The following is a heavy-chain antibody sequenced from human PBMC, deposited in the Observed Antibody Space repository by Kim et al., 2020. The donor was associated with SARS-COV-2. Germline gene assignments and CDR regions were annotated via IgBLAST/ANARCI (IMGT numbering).Heavy chain of an antibody. D-gene: IGHD3-3*01. CDR3: AKEGGGRFLEWLSLSYGMDV. CDR2: ISYDGSNK. J-gene: IGHJ6*02. Sequence: GGSLRLSCAASGFTFSSYGMHWVRQAPGKGLEWVAVISYDGSNKYYADSVKGRFTISRDNSKNTLYLQMNSLRAEDTAVYYCAKEGGGRFLEWLSLSYGMDVWGQGTTVTVSS. CDR1: GFTFSSYG. V-gene: IGHV3-30*18.